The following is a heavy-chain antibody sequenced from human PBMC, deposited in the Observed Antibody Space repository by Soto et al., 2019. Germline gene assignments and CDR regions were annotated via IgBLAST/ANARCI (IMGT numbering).Heavy chain of an antibody. CDR2: IRKDGTEK. D-gene: IGHD3-16*01. CDR3: VRGGGSFDF. CDR1: GFSFSGYW. J-gene: IGHJ4*02. V-gene: IGHV3-7*01. Sequence: QLVESGGGLVQPGGSLRLSCEASGFSFSGYWMSWVRQSPGKGLEWVANIRKDGTEKNYVDSVKGRFTISRDNTKNSLYLQMTGLGADAAAVYYCVRGGGSFDFWGQGTLVTVSS.